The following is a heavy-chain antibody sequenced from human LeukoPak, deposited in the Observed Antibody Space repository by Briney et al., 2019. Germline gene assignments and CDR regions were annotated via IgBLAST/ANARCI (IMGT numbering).Heavy chain of an antibody. Sequence: ASVKVSCKASGYTFTRRYLHWVRQAPGQGLEWMGIINPGGGSTGYAQKFQGRVTMTRDTSTSTVYMELSSLRSEDTAVYYCARAYCGGDCYLYFQHWGQGTLVTVSS. CDR2: INPGGGST. V-gene: IGHV1-46*01. CDR1: GYTFTRRY. CDR3: ARAYCGGDCYLYFQH. J-gene: IGHJ1*01. D-gene: IGHD2-21*02.